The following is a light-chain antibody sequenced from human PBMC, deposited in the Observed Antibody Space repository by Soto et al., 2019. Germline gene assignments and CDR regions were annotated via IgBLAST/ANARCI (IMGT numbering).Light chain of an antibody. CDR1: SSDVGGYNY. J-gene: IGLJ1*01. V-gene: IGLV2-14*01. CDR3: SSYTSSSTLESV. Sequence: QSVLTQPASVSGSPGQSITISCTGTSSDVGGYNYVSWYQQHPGKAPKLMIYEVSNRPSGVSNRFSSSKSGDTASLTISGLQAEDEADYYCSSYTSSSTLESVFGTGTKVTV. CDR2: EVS.